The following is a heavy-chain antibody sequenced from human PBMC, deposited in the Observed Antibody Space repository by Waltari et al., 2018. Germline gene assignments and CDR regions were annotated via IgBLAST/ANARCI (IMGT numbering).Heavy chain of an antibody. J-gene: IGHJ4*02. CDR3: ARGHKNIVFDY. Sequence: QVQLVQSGAEVKKPGSSVKVSCKASGGTFSSYVISWVRQAPGQWLEWMGGIIPIFGKANYAQKFQGRVTITADESTSTAYMELSSLRSEDTAVDYCARGHKNIVFDYWGQGTLVTVSS. CDR2: IIPIFGKA. D-gene: IGHD5-12*01. V-gene: IGHV1-69*13. CDR1: GGTFSSYV.